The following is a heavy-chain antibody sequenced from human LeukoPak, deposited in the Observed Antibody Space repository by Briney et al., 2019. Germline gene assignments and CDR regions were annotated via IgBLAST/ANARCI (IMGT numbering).Heavy chain of an antibody. CDR3: ARIRSGWYFDY. Sequence: GGSLRLSCTASGFTLSSSAMYWVRQAPGKGLEFVSVITSSGTGTDYADSVKGRFTISRDNSKNTLYLQMGSLRADNMAIYYCARIRSGWYFDYWGQGTLVTVSS. D-gene: IGHD6-19*01. J-gene: IGHJ4*02. V-gene: IGHV3-64*02. CDR1: GFTLSSSA. CDR2: ITSSGTGT.